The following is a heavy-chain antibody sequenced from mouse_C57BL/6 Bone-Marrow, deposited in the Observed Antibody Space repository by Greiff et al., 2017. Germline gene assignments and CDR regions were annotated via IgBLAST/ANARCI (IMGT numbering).Heavy chain of an antibody. V-gene: IGHV5-4*01. J-gene: IGHJ2*01. CDR1: GFTFSSYA. CDR2: ISDGGSYT. Sequence: EVQLVESGGGLVKPGGSLKLSCAASGFTFSSYAMSWVRQTPEKRLEWVATISDGGSYTYYPDNGKGRFTISRDNAKNNLYLQMSHLKSEDTAMYYCARCRYGNYLDYWGQGTTLTVSS. CDR3: ARCRYGNYLDY. D-gene: IGHD2-1*01.